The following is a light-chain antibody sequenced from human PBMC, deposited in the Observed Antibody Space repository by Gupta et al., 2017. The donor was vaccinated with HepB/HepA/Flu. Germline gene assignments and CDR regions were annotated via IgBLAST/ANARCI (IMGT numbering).Light chain of an antibody. J-gene: IGKJ5*01. CDR3: QRCESTLIT. V-gene: IGKV1-39*01. CDR1: QSISSY. Sequence: DIQMTQSPSSLSASVGDRVTITCRASQSISSYLNWYQQKPGKAPKLLIYAASSLQSGVPSRFSGRGSGTDFTLTISMMQPEDFATYYCQRCESTLITFGQGTRLEIK. CDR2: AAS.